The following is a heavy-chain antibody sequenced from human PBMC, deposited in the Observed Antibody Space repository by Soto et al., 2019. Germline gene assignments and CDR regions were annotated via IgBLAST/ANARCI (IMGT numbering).Heavy chain of an antibody. Sequence: GESLKISCKGSGYIFTSYWIGWGRQMPGKGLEWMGIIYPGDSDTRYSPSFQGQVTISAEKSTSTAYLQWSSLKASDTAMYYCARLSFPTYYNDSSGYSWFDTWGQGTLVTVSS. D-gene: IGHD3-22*01. CDR2: IYPGDSDT. CDR1: GYIFTSYW. J-gene: IGHJ5*02. CDR3: ARLSFPTYYNDSSGYSWFDT. V-gene: IGHV5-51*01.